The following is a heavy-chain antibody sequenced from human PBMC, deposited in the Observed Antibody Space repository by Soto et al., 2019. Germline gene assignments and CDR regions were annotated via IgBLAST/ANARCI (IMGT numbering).Heavy chain of an antibody. CDR1: GFTFSSYD. Sequence: EVQLVESGGGLVQPGGSLRLSCAASGFTFSSYDMHWVRQATGKGLEWVSAIGTAGDTYYPGSVKGRFTISRENAKNSLYLQMNSLRAGDTAVYYCAREDPVGAIVNWGKGTLVTVSS. CDR2: IGTAGDT. CDR3: AREDPVGAIVN. J-gene: IGHJ4*02. D-gene: IGHD1-26*01. V-gene: IGHV3-13*01.